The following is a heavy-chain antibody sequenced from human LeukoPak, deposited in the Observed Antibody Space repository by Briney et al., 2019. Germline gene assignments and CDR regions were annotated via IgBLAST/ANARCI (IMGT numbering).Heavy chain of an antibody. CDR1: GFTFSSYA. D-gene: IGHD3-22*01. Sequence: TGGSLRLSCAASGFTFSSYAMHWVRQAPGKGLEYVSAISNNGGSTYYANSVKGRFIISRDNSKNMVYLQMNSLRAEDTALYYCARGDRAASGYDSWGQGTLVTVSS. J-gene: IGHJ4*02. CDR2: ISNNGGST. CDR3: ARGDRAASGYDS. V-gene: IGHV3-64*01.